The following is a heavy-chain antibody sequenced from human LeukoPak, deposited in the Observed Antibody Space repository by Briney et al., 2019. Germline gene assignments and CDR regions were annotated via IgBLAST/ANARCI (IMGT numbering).Heavy chain of an antibody. D-gene: IGHD3-10*01. CDR1: EFTFSSYW. CDR3: ASDPGSTDY. V-gene: IGHV3-74*01. Sequence: GGSLALPLPPSEFTFSSYWMHWVRQAPGKGLVWVSRINSDGSSTSYADSVKGRFTISRDNAKNTLYLQMNSLRAEDTAVYYCASDPGSTDYWGQGTLVTVSS. J-gene: IGHJ4*02. CDR2: INSDGSST.